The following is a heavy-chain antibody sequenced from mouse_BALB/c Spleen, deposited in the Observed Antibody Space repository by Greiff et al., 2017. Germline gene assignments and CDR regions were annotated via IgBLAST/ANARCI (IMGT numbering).Heavy chain of an antibody. CDR3: ARRHRCLDY. CDR1: GYTFTSYW. CDR2: INPSNGRT. D-gene: IGHD6-1*01. J-gene: IGHJ2*01. Sequence: VKLVESGAELVKPGASVKLSCKASGYTFTSYWMHWVKQRPGQGLEWIGEINPSNGRTNYNEKFKSKATLTVDKSSSTAYMQLSSLTSEDSAVYYCARRHRCLDYWGQGTTLTVSS. V-gene: IGHV1S81*02.